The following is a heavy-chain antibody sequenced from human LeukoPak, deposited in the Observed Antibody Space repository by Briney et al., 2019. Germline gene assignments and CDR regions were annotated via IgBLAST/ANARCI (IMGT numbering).Heavy chain of an antibody. J-gene: IGHJ4*02. CDR3: ASEYCSGGSCQFDY. V-gene: IGHV1-69*06. Sequence: SVKVSCKASGGTFSSYAISWVRQAPGQGLEWMGGIIPIFGTANYAQKFQVRVTITADKSTSTAYMELSSLRSEDTAVYYCASEYCSGGSCQFDYWGQGTLVTVSS. D-gene: IGHD2-15*01. CDR1: GGTFSSYA. CDR2: IIPIFGTA.